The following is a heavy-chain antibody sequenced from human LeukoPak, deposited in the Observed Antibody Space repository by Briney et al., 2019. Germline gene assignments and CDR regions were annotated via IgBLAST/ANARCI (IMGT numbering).Heavy chain of an antibody. D-gene: IGHD4-17*01. CDR3: ASTDYGSVGYYYYYMDV. V-gene: IGHV3-11*01. CDR1: GFTFSDYY. CDR2: ISSSGSTI. J-gene: IGHJ6*03. Sequence: GGSLRLSCAASGFTFSDYYMSWIRQAPGKGLEWVSYISSSGSTIYYADSVKGRFTISRDNAKNSLYLQMNSLRAEDTAVYYCASTDYGSVGYYYYYMDVWGKGTTVTISS.